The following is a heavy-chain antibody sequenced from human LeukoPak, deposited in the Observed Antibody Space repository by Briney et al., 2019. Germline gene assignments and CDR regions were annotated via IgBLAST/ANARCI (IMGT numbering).Heavy chain of an antibody. CDR2: IYIDGST. J-gene: IGHJ6*03. D-gene: IGHD6-19*01. Sequence: GGSLRLSCAASGFSFSNFYMNWVRQAPGKGLEWVSLIYIDGSTYYADSVKGRFTISRDNSKNTLCLQMNSLRAEDTAVYYCAIDRRPGSGFLHYYYMDVWGRGTTVTVSS. CDR3: AIDRRPGSGFLHYYYMDV. V-gene: IGHV3-53*01. CDR1: GFSFSNFY.